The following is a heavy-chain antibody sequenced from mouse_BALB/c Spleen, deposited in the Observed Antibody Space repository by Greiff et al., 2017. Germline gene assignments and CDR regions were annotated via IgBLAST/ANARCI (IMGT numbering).Heavy chain of an antibody. CDR3: ARPPFAY. CDR2: IYPGNVNT. CDR1: GYTFTSYY. Sequence: QVQLQQSGPELVKPGASVRISCKASGYTFTSYYIHWVKQRPGQGLEWIGWIYPGNVNTKYNEKFKGKATLTADKSSSTAYMQLSSLTSEDSAVYFCARPPFAYWGQGTLVTVSA. V-gene: IGHV1S56*01. J-gene: IGHJ3*01.